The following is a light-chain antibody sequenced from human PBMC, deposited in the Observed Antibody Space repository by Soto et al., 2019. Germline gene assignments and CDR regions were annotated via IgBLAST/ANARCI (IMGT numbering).Light chain of an antibody. Sequence: QSALTQPASVSGSPGQSITISCTGTSSDVGGYNYVSWYQQHPDKAPKLIIYEVSNRPSGVSNRFSGSKSGNTASLTISGLQAEDEADYYCSSYTSIITVVFGGGTKVTVL. V-gene: IGLV2-14*01. CDR1: SSDVGGYNY. CDR3: SSYTSIITVV. J-gene: IGLJ2*01. CDR2: EVS.